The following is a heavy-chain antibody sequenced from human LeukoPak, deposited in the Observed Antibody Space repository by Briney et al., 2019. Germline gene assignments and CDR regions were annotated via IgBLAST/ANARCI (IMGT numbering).Heavy chain of an antibody. J-gene: IGHJ6*03. Sequence: SVKVSCKASGGTFFNYGVTWVRQAPGQGLGWMGGVIPVLGKAHYAQSLQGRVTITADESTSTAYMELSSLRSEDTAVYYCARTCGGDCYFYGFYYYYMDVWGKGTTVTVSS. CDR2: VIPVLGKA. D-gene: IGHD2-21*01. CDR3: ARTCGGDCYFYGFYYYYMDV. V-gene: IGHV1-69*13. CDR1: GGTFFNYG.